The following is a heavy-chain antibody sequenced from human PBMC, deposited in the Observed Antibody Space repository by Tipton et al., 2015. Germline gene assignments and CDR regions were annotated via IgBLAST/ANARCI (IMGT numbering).Heavy chain of an antibody. CDR3: ARSGGYGWDP. D-gene: IGHD5-12*01. CDR1: GFTFNNYW. J-gene: IGHJ5*02. CDR2: IKPDGSDQ. Sequence: QLVQSGGGLVRPGGSLRLSCAASGFTFNNYWMTWVRQAPGKGLEWVANIKPDGSDQYYVDSVKGRFTFSRDNAKNPMYLQMNSLRPEDAAVYYCARSGGYGWDPWGQGTLVTVSS. V-gene: IGHV3-7*01.